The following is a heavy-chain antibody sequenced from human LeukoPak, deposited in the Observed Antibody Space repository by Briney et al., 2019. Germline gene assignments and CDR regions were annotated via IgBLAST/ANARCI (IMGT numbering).Heavy chain of an antibody. CDR1: GYSFTSYY. CDR3: ARTDTPMGPDGMDV. V-gene: IGHV1-46*01. CDR2: INPSDSST. D-gene: IGHD5-18*01. Sequence: ASVKVSCKASGYSFTSYYMHWVRQAPGQGLEWMGIINPSDSSTSYAQKFQGRVTMTRDTSTSTVYMELSSLRSEDTAVYYCARTDTPMGPDGMDVWGQGTTVTVSS. J-gene: IGHJ6*02.